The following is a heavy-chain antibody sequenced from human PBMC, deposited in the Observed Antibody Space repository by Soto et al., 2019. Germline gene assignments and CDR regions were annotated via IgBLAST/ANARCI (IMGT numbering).Heavy chain of an antibody. CDR3: ARYAPGYGSGLEWFDP. J-gene: IGHJ5*02. V-gene: IGHV3-33*01. Sequence: QVQLVESGGGVVQPGRSLRLSCAASGFTFSSYGMHWVRQAPGKGLEWVAVIWYVGSNKYYADSVKGRFTISRDDSKNTLYLQMNSLRAEDTAVYYCARYAPGYGSGLEWFDPWGQGTLVTVSS. D-gene: IGHD3-10*01. CDR1: GFTFSSYG. CDR2: IWYVGSNK.